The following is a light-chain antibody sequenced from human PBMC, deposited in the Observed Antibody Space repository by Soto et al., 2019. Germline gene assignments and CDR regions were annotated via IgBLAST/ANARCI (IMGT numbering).Light chain of an antibody. Sequence: QSALTQPASVSGSPGQSITISCTGTSSDLGGYNYVSWYQQHPGKAPKLMIYDVSSRPSGVSNRFSGSKSGNTASLTISGLQAEDEADYYCSSYTSSSTEVFGTGTKLTVL. CDR1: SSDLGGYNY. CDR2: DVS. CDR3: SSYTSSSTEV. V-gene: IGLV2-14*01. J-gene: IGLJ1*01.